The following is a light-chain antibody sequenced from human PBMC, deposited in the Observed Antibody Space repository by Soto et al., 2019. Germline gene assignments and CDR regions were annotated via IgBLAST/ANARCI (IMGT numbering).Light chain of an antibody. CDR3: QVWDSSSDSYV. V-gene: IGLV3-21*02. J-gene: IGLJ1*01. CDR2: DDS. Sequence: SYELTQPLSVSVAPGQPARTTCGGNNIGSKSVHWYQQKPGQAPVLVVHDDSDRPPGLPERFSGSNSGNTARLTSSWVEAGDEADYYCQVWDSSSDSYVFGTGTKV. CDR1: NIGSKS.